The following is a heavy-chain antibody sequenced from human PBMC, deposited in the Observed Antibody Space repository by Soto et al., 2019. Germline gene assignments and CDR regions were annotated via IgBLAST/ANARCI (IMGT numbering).Heavy chain of an antibody. CDR2: IIPVFGTA. CDR3: ARDRWGSYSFDS. D-gene: IGHD1-26*01. J-gene: IGHJ5*01. Sequence: QVQLVQSGAEVKKPGSSVKVSCKASGGVFRNYAINWVRQAPGQGLEWMGGIIPVFGTADYPQKFQSRVTITADESTTTAYMGLTSLKTEDTAVYFCARDRWGSYSFDSWGQGTLVTVAS. CDR1: GGVFRNYA. V-gene: IGHV1-69*01.